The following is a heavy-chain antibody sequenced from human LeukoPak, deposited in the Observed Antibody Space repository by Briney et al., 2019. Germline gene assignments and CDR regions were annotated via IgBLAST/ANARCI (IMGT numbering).Heavy chain of an antibody. Sequence: PGGSLRLSCAASGFTFGSYAMSWVRQAPGKGLERVSAISGSGGSTYYADSVKGRFTISRDNSKNTLYLQMNSLRTEDTAVYYCAKDPESYSYNYFDYWGQGTLVTVSS. CDR1: GFTFGSYA. D-gene: IGHD5-18*01. J-gene: IGHJ4*02. CDR2: ISGSGGST. CDR3: AKDPESYSYNYFDY. V-gene: IGHV3-23*01.